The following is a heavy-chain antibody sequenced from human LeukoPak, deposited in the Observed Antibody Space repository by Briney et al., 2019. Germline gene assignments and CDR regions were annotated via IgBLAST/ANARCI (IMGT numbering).Heavy chain of an antibody. CDR2: TYYRSTWYN. D-gene: IGHD2-2*01. CDR3: ARRLTQYDCFDP. V-gene: IGHV6-1*01. Sequence: QTLSLTCAISGDSFSSNSVTWNWIRQSPSRGLEWLGRTYYRSTWYNDYAVSVRGRITVNPDTSKNQFSLHLNSVTPEDTAVYYCARRLTQYDCFDPWGQGILVTVSS. J-gene: IGHJ5*02. CDR1: GDSFSSNSVT.